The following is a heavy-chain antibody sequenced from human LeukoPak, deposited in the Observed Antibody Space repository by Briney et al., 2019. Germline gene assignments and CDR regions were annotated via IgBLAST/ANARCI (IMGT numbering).Heavy chain of an antibody. D-gene: IGHD3-9*01. J-gene: IGHJ4*02. CDR1: GYSFSRYG. V-gene: IGHV1-18*04. CDR3: ARDYYDILTGYYKGGPFDY. Sequence: GASVKVACKGSGYSFSRYGISWVRQVPGQGLEWMGWISPNGDINRAQKFQGRVTMTRDTSTNTAYMEMKSLTSDDTAVYYCARDYYDILTGYYKGGPFDYWAREPWSPSPQ. CDR2: ISPNGDI.